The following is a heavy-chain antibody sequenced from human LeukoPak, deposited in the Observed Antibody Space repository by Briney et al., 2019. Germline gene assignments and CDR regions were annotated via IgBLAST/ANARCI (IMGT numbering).Heavy chain of an antibody. CDR2: INPSGGST. J-gene: IGHJ4*02. V-gene: IGHV1-46*03. CDR3: ARAIAVAGVDY. Sequence: ASVKVSCKXSGYTFTSYYMHWVRQAPGQGLEWMGIINPSGGSTSYAQKFQGGVTMTRDTSTSTVYMELSSLRSEDTAVYYCARAIAVAGVDYWGQGTLVTVSS. CDR1: GYTFTSYY. D-gene: IGHD6-19*01.